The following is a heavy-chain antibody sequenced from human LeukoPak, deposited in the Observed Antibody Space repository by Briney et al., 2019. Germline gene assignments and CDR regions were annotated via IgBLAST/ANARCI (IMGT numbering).Heavy chain of an antibody. CDR2: ISVYSGDT. CDR1: GYSFTSYG. V-gene: IGHV1-18*01. Sequence: GASVKVSCKASGYSFTSYGISWVRQAPGQGPEWMAWISVYSGDTKYAQKIQDRVTMTIDTSTSTAYMELRSLRSDDTAVYYCARDAVSTVTAGGIDYWGQGTLVTVSS. D-gene: IGHD2-21*02. J-gene: IGHJ4*02. CDR3: ARDAVSTVTAGGIDY.